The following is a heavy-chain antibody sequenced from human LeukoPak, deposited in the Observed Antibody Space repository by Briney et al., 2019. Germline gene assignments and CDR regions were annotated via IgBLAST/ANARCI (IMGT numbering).Heavy chain of an antibody. CDR3: ARGQYYDILTGYYNKTYYYYGMDV. CDR1: GGSISSSSYY. Sequence: SETLSLTCTVSGGSISSSSYYWGWIRQPPGKGLEWIGEINHSGSTNYNPSLKSRVTISVDTSKNQFSLKLSSVTAADTAVYYCARGQYYDILTGYYNKTYYYYGMDVWGQGTTVTVSS. CDR2: INHSGST. D-gene: IGHD3-9*01. J-gene: IGHJ6*02. V-gene: IGHV4-39*07.